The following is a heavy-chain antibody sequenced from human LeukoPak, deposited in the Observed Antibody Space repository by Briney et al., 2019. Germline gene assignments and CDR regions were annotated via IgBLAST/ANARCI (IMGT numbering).Heavy chain of an antibody. J-gene: IGHJ4*02. V-gene: IGHV3-7*01. CDR3: ARSDRVLRYFDWLSAFDY. Sequence: GGSLRLSCAASGFTFSSYWMSWVRQAPGKGLEWVANIKQDGSEKYYVDSVKGRFTISRDNAKNSLYLQMNSLRAEDTAVYYCARSDRVLRYFDWLSAFDYWGQGTLVTVSS. CDR1: GFTFSSYW. CDR2: IKQDGSEK. D-gene: IGHD3-9*01.